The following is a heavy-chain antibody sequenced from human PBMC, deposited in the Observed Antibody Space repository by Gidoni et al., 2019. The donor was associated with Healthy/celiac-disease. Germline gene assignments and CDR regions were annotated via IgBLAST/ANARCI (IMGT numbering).Heavy chain of an antibody. CDR1: GFPFDDSA. CDR2: ISWNSGSI. Sequence: EVQLVESGGGLVQLGGSVRLSSAASGFPFDDSAMYWVRQAPGKGLEWVSGISWNSGSIGYADSVKGRFTISRDNAKNSLYLQMNSLRTEDTALYYCGKGGDYVLRGRFWFDPWGQGTLVTVSS. CDR3: GKGGDYVLRGRFWFDP. J-gene: IGHJ5*02. D-gene: IGHD2-21*02. V-gene: IGHV3-9*01.